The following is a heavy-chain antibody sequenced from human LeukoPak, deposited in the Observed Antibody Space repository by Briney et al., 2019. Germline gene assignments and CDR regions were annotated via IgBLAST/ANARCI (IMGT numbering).Heavy chain of an antibody. D-gene: IGHD4-17*01. Sequence: GGSLRLSCAASGFTFSSYAMHWVRQAPGKGLEWVAVISYDGSNKYYADSVKGRFTISRDNAKNSLYLQMNSLRAEDTAVYYCAKETTVTHFDYWGQGTLVTVSS. CDR1: GFTFSSYA. CDR2: ISYDGSNK. J-gene: IGHJ4*02. V-gene: IGHV3-30*04. CDR3: AKETTVTHFDY.